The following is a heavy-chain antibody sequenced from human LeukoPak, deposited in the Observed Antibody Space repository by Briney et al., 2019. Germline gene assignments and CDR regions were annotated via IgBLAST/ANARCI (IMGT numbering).Heavy chain of an antibody. CDR1: GFTLSSND. J-gene: IGHJ4*02. CDR2: IYGRAST. CDR3: ARDSQSGDY. Sequence: GGSLRLSCAASGFTLSSNDMSWVRQAPGKGLEWVSVIYGRASTYYADSVTGRFTISRDNSKNTLYLQMNSLRAEDTAVYYCARDSQSGDYWGQGTLVTVSS. V-gene: IGHV3-66*03. D-gene: IGHD7-27*01.